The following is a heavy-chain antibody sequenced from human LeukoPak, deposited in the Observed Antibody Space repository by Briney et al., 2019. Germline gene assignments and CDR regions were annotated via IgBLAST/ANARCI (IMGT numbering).Heavy chain of an antibody. CDR3: AKGYYDSSGTDY. V-gene: IGHV3-9*01. J-gene: IGHJ4*02. Sequence: GRSLRLSCAASGFTFDDYAMHWVRHAPGKGLEWVSGISWNSGSIGYADSVKGRFTISRDNAKNSLYLQMNSLRAGDTALYYCAKGYYDSSGTDYWGQGTLVTVSS. CDR2: ISWNSGSI. D-gene: IGHD3-22*01. CDR1: GFTFDDYA.